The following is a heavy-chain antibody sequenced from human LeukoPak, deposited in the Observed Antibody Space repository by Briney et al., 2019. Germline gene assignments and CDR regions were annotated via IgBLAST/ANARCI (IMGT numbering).Heavy chain of an antibody. CDR2: IYDSGST. Sequence: SETLSLTCTVSGASISSYFWSWIRQPPGKGLEWIGYIYDSGSTNCNPSLKSRVTISVDTSKNHFSLKLSSVTAADTAVYYCARQMYLGGMDVWGQGTTVTVSS. V-gene: IGHV4-59*08. CDR1: GASISSYF. CDR3: ARQMYLGGMDV. J-gene: IGHJ6*02. D-gene: IGHD2-8*01.